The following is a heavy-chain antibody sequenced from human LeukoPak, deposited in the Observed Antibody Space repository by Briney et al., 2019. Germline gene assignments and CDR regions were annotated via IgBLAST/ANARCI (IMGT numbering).Heavy chain of an antibody. J-gene: IGHJ4*02. CDR3: TRHVSGGDSSGWIDY. Sequence: HPGGSLRLSCAASGFSFSGSAMHWVRQASGKGLEWVGRIRSKANNYATAYAASVKGRFTISRDDSKNTAYLQMNSLKTEDTAVYYCTRHVSGGDSSGWIDYWGQGTLVTVSS. D-gene: IGHD6-19*01. V-gene: IGHV3-73*01. CDR1: GFSFSGSA. CDR2: IRSKANNYAT.